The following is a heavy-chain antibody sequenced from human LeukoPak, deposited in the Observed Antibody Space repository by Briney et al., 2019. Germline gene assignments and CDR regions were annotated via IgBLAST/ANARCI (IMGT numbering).Heavy chain of an antibody. V-gene: IGHV1-2*02. CDR2: INPSSGGT. CDR1: GYTFTGYY. Sequence: GASVKVSCKASGYTFTGYYMHWVRQAPGQGLEWMGWINPSSGGTNYAQKFQGRVTMTRDTSISTAYMELSRLRSDDTAVYYCARDRNWNYFDYWGQGTLVTVSS. D-gene: IGHD1-1*01. J-gene: IGHJ4*02. CDR3: ARDRNWNYFDY.